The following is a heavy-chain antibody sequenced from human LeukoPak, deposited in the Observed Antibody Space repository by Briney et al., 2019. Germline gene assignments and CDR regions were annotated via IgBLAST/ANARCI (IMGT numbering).Heavy chain of an antibody. J-gene: IGHJ4*02. V-gene: IGHV4-34*01. Sequence: SETLSLTCAVYGGSFSGYYWSWIRQPPGKGLEWIGEINHSGSTNYNPSLKSRVTISVDTSKNQFSLKLSSVTAADTAVYYCASSVYYGSGSPYFDYWGQGTLVTVSS. CDR3: ASSVYYGSGSPYFDY. CDR1: GGSFSGYY. D-gene: IGHD3-10*01. CDR2: INHSGST.